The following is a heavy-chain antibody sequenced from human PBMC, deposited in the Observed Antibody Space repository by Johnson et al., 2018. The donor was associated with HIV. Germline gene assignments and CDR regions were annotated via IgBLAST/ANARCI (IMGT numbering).Heavy chain of an antibody. CDR2: ISYDGSNK. Sequence: QVQLVESGGGVVQPGRSLRLSCAASGFTFSSYAMHWVRQAPGKGLEWVAVISYDGSNKYYADSVKGRFTISRDNSKNTLYLQMNSLRAEETALYYCARETDGHLRHFDWLLSRGDAFEIWGQGTMVTVSS. J-gene: IGHJ3*02. V-gene: IGHV3-30-3*01. CDR1: GFTFSSYA. CDR3: ARETDGHLRHFDWLLSRGDAFEI. D-gene: IGHD3-9*01.